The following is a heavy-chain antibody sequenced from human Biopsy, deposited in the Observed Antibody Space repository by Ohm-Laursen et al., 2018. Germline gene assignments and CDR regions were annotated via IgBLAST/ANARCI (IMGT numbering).Heavy chain of an antibody. CDR3: ARHAPSYSGSYWRYFDL. Sequence: GTLSLTCTVSGGSISSYYWSWIRQPPGKGLEWIGYIYYTGSTNYNPSLKSRVTTSVDTSMNPLSLRLTPVTAADTAVYYCARHAPSYSGSYWRYFDLWGRGTLVTVSS. D-gene: IGHD1-26*01. CDR2: IYYTGST. J-gene: IGHJ2*01. V-gene: IGHV4-59*08. CDR1: GGSISSYY.